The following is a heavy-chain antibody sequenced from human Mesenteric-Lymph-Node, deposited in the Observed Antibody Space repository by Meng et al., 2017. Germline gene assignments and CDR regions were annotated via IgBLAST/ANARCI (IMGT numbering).Heavy chain of an antibody. CDR2: IYYSGST. J-gene: IGHJ4*02. D-gene: IGHD3-22*01. CDR3: ARRPRYYYDSSGYYEIYFDY. V-gene: IGHV4-59*01. CDR1: GGSISSYY. Sequence: SETLSLTCTVSGGSISSYYWSWIRQPPGKGLEWIGYIYYSGSTNYNPSLKSRVTISVDTSKNQFSLKLSSVTAADTAVYYCARRPRYYYDSSGYYEIYFDYWGQGTLVTVSS.